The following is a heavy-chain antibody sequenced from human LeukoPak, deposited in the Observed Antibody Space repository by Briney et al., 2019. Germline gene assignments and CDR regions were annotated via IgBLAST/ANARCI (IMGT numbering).Heavy chain of an antibody. V-gene: IGHV3-74*01. D-gene: IGHD1-26*01. Sequence: GGSLRLSCAASGFTFSSHWMHCVRQAPGKGLAWISRISNDGGNAVYADSVNGRFTVSRDNAKNVLYLQVNSLRVEDTATYYCVRGQGGPAEWGQGTLVTVSS. J-gene: IGHJ4*02. CDR1: GFTFSSHW. CDR3: VRGQGGPAE. CDR2: ISNDGGNA.